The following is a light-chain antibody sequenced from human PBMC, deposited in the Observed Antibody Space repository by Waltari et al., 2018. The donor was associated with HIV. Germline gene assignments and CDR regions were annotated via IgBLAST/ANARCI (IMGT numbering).Light chain of an antibody. V-gene: IGLV2-23*01. CDR1: SSDVGRCNL. J-gene: IGLJ2*01. Sequence: QSALTQPASVSGSRGQSITISCTGTSSDVGRCNLVSWYQQHPGKAPKLMIYEGSKRPSGVSNRFSGSKSGNTASLTISGVQTEDEADYYCCSYAGNREIFGGGTKLTVL. CDR3: CSYAGNREI. CDR2: EGS.